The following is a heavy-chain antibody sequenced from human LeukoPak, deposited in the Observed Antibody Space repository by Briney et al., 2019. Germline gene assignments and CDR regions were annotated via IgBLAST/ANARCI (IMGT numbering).Heavy chain of an antibody. J-gene: IGHJ6*02. CDR3: TRTRNSGYGDFYYGMDV. V-gene: IGHV1-2*04. D-gene: IGHD5-12*01. CDR2: INPNSGDT. Sequence: ASVKVSCKASGYTFTGYYMHWVRQAPGQGLEWMGWINPNSGDTNYAQKFQGWVTMTRDTSISTAYMELSRLKSDDTAVYYCTRTRNSGYGDFYYGMDVWGQGTTVTVSS. CDR1: GYTFTGYY.